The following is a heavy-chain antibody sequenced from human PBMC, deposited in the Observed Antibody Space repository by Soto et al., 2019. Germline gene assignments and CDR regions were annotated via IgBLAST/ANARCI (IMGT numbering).Heavy chain of an antibody. J-gene: IGHJ6*02. V-gene: IGHV4-31*03. CDR1: GGSISSGGYY. CDR3: ARGAAAIDYYYYGMDV. CDR2: IYYSGST. D-gene: IGHD6-13*01. Sequence: QVQLQESGRGLVKPSQTLSLTCTVSGGSISSGGYYWSWIRQHPGKGLEWIGYIYYSGSTYYNPSLKSRVTISVDTSKNQFSLKLSSVTAADTAVYYCARGAAAIDYYYYGMDVWGQGTTVTVSS.